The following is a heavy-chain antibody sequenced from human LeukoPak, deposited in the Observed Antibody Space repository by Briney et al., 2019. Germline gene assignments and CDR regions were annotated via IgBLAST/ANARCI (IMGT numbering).Heavy chain of an antibody. D-gene: IGHD6-19*01. CDR3: ARQGGWYPEVHPDY. Sequence: GESLKISCKCSGYSFTSYWIGWVRQMPRKGLELIGSIYPGDSDTRYSPSFQGQVTISADKSISTAYLQWSSLKASDTAMYYCARQGGWYPEVHPDYWGQGTLVTVSS. J-gene: IGHJ4*02. CDR1: GYSFTSYW. CDR2: IYPGDSDT. V-gene: IGHV5-51*01.